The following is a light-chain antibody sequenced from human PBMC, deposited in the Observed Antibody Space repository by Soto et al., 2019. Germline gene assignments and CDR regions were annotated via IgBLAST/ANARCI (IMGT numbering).Light chain of an antibody. V-gene: IGKV3-20*01. CDR3: QQADSFPIT. Sequence: EIVWTQSPGTLSLSPGDRATLSCEASQTLSNSFIAWYQQKPGQAPRLLIYDTSSRATGVPDRYSASGSGTDFTLTINGLQPEDFATYYCQQADSFPITLGQGTRLEI. CDR1: QTLSNSF. J-gene: IGKJ5*01. CDR2: DTS.